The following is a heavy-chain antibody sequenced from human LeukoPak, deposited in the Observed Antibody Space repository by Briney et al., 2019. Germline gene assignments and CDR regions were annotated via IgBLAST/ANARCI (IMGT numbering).Heavy chain of an antibody. CDR3: ASEAHGNFDY. CDR1: GFTFSSYA. Sequence: GGSLRLSCAASGFTFSSYAMYWVRQAPGKGLEWVAVISYDGSNKYYADSVKGRFTISRDNAKNSLYLQMNSLRAEDTAVYYCASEAHGNFDYWGQGTLVAVSS. CDR2: ISYDGSNK. V-gene: IGHV3-30-3*01. J-gene: IGHJ4*02.